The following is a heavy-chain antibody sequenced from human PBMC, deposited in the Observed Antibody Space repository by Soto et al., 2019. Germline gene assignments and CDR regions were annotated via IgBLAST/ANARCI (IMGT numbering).Heavy chain of an antibody. J-gene: IGHJ3*02. V-gene: IGHV5-51*01. Sequence: PGXSLKISCKGSGYSFTSYWIGWVRQSPVKGLEWMGIIYPGDSDTRYSPSFQGQVTISADKSISTAYLQWSSLKASDTAMYYCARAPSISGSPRNIWGQGTMVTVSS. CDR1: GYSFTSYW. D-gene: IGHD1-26*01. CDR3: ARAPSISGSPRNI. CDR2: IYPGDSDT.